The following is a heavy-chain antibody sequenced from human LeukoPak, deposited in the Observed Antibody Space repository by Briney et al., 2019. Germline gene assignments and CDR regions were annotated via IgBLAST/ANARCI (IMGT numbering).Heavy chain of an antibody. CDR3: AKRLPVVGARNRAFDH. D-gene: IGHD3-16*01. J-gene: IGHJ4*02. Sequence: GGSLRLSCAASGFTFSNYAMTWVRQAPGKGVEWVSVITSGGSTYYADSVKRRFTISTDNSNNTLYLQMNSLTAEDTAVYYCAKRLPVVGARNRAFDHWGQGTLVTVSS. V-gene: IGHV3-23*01. CDR2: ITSGGST. CDR1: GFTFSNYA.